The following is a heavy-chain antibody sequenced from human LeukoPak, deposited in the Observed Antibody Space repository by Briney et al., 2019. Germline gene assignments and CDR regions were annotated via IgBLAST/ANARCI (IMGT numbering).Heavy chain of an antibody. CDR1: GGSISSGGYY. J-gene: IGHJ4*02. D-gene: IGHD6-13*01. V-gene: IGHV4-30-2*01. Sequence: SQTLSLTCTVSGGSISSGGYYWSWIRQPPGKGLEWIGYIYHSGSTYYNPSLKSRVTISVDMSKNQFSLKLSSVTAADTAVYYCARASHLSIAAAGALDYWGQGTLVTVSS. CDR2: IYHSGST. CDR3: ARASHLSIAAAGALDY.